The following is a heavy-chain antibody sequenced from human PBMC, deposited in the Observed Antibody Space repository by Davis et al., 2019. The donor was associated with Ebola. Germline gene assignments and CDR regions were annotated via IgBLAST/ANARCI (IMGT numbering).Heavy chain of an antibody. D-gene: IGHD3-3*01. CDR3: AKDKDPYYDFWSGYNDY. CDR1: GFTFSSYW. CDR2: ISGDGGST. J-gene: IGHJ4*02. V-gene: IGHV3-43*02. Sequence: GGSLRLSCAASGFTFSSYWMSWVRQAPGKGLEWVSLISGDGGSTYYADSVKGRFTISRDNSKNSLYLQMNSLRTEDTALYYCAKDKDPYYDFWSGYNDYWGQGTLVTVSS.